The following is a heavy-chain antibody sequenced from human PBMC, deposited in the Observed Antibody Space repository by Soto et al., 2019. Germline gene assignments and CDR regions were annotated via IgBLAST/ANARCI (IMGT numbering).Heavy chain of an antibody. Sequence: GGSLRLSCAASGFTFDDYAMHWVRQAPGKGLEWVSDISWNSGSIGYADSVKGRFTISRDNAKNSLYLQMNSLRAEDTALYYCAKGDEPIAVAGIFFDYWRQGTLVTVSS. CDR3: AKGDEPIAVAGIFFDY. CDR2: ISWNSGSI. V-gene: IGHV3-9*01. CDR1: GFTFDDYA. D-gene: IGHD6-19*01. J-gene: IGHJ4*02.